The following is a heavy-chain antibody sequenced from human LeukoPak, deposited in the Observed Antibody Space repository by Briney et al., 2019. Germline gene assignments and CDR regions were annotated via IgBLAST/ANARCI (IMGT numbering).Heavy chain of an antibody. V-gene: IGHV4-39*07. CDR2: IYYSGST. J-gene: IGHJ4*02. D-gene: IGHD3-22*01. Sequence: SETLSLTCTVSGGSISSSSYYWGWIRQPPGKGLEWIGSIYYSGSTYYNPSLKSRVTISVDTSKNQFSLKLSSVTAADTAVYYCARDRVSYDSSGSLDYWGQGTLVTVSS. CDR1: GGSISSSSYY. CDR3: ARDRVSYDSSGSLDY.